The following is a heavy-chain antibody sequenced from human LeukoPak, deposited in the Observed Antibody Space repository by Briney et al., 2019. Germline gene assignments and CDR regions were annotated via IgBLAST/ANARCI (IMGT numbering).Heavy chain of an antibody. V-gene: IGHV3-7*01. CDR1: GFTFSSRDW. CDR2: IVPDGSEK. CDR3: ARVTGGGGDFDY. Sequence: QSGGSLRLSCVASGFTFSSRDWMTWVRQAPGKGLEWVANIVPDGSEKYYVESVRGRFTISRDNAKNSLYLQMNSLRAEDTAVYYCARVTGGGGDFDYWGQGTLVTVSS. J-gene: IGHJ4*02. D-gene: IGHD7-27*01.